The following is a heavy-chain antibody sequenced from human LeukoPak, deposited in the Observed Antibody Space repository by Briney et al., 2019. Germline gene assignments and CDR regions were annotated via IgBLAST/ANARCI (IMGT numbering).Heavy chain of an antibody. CDR3: ARGSSSSYWGPFDY. V-gene: IGHV3-9*03. CDR2: IRWNSGSI. D-gene: IGHD6-6*01. J-gene: IGHJ4*02. Sequence: PGGSLRLSWAASGFTFDDYAMHWVRQAAGKGLEWVSGIRWNSGSIGYADSVKGRFTISRDNAKNSLYLQMNSLRAEDMALYYCARGSSSSYWGPFDYWGQGTLVTVSS. CDR1: GFTFDDYA.